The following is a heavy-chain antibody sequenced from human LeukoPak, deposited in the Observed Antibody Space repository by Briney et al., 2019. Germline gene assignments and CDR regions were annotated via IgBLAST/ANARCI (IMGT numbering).Heavy chain of an antibody. CDR3: TKRRNDVRDTSTWDLDY. CDR2: INPYDSDT. CDR1: GNSFTNNW. D-gene: IGHD6-13*01. V-gene: IGHV5-51*01. J-gene: IGHJ4*02. Sequence: GESLKISCKGLGNSFTNNWIAWVRQMPGKGLEWMGIINPYDSDTQYSPPFQGQVTISVDKSITTAYLQWSSLKASDTAMYYCTKRRNDVRDTSTWDLDYWGQGTLVTVSS.